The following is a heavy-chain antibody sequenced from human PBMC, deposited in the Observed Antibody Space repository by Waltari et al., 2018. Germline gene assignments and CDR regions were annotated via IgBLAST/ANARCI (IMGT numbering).Heavy chain of an antibody. Sequence: QVQLVQSGAEVKKPGASVQVSCKASGYTFTSYAMHWVRQAPGQRLEWMGWINAGNGNTKYSQKFQGRVTITRDTSASTAYMELSSLRSEDTAVYYCARVGDGYNYDGMDVWGQGTTVTVSS. CDR2: INAGNGNT. D-gene: IGHD5-12*01. CDR1: GYTFTSYA. V-gene: IGHV1-3*01. J-gene: IGHJ6*02. CDR3: ARVGDGYNYDGMDV.